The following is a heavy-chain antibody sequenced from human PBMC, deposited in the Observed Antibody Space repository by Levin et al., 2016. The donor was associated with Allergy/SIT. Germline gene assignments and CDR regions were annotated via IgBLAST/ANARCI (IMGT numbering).Heavy chain of an antibody. Sequence: GESLKISCAASGFTFSGYWMSWVRQAPGKGMEWVANIKQDESEKYYVDSVKGRFTISRDNAKKSLYLQMNSLRPEDTAIYYCARDRQQYFESFGYYFALDSWGPGTLVTVSS. CDR2: IKQDESEK. CDR3: ARDRQQYFESFGYYFALDS. J-gene: IGHJ5*01. D-gene: IGHD3-22*01. V-gene: IGHV3-7*01. CDR1: GFTFSGYW.